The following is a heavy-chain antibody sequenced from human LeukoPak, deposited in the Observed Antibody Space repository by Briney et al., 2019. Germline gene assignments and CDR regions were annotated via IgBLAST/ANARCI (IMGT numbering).Heavy chain of an antibody. Sequence: GGSLRLSCAASGFTFSSYGMHWVRQAPGKGLEWVADIWYDGSHKYYADSVKGRFTISRDNSKNTLHLQMNSLRAEDTAVYYCARDLLLWFGELSGDPDYWGQGTLVTVSS. V-gene: IGHV3-33*01. D-gene: IGHD3-10*01. J-gene: IGHJ4*02. CDR2: IWYDGSHK. CDR1: GFTFSSYG. CDR3: ARDLLLWFGELSGDPDY.